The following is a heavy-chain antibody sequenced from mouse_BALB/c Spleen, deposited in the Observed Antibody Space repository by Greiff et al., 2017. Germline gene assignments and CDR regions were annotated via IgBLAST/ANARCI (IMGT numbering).Heavy chain of an antibody. Sequence: QVQLKESGAELAKPGASVKMSCKASGYTFTSYWMHWVKQRPGQGLEWIGYINPSTGYTEYNQKFKDKATLTADKSSSTAYMQLSSLTSEDSAVYYCAREVLLRLDYFDYWGQGTTLTVSS. CDR2: INPSTGYT. V-gene: IGHV1-7*01. D-gene: IGHD1-2*01. CDR1: GYTFTSYW. J-gene: IGHJ2*01. CDR3: AREVLLRLDYFDY.